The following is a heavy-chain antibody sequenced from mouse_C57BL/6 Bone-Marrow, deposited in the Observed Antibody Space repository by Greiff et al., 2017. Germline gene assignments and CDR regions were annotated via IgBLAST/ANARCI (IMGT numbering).Heavy chain of an antibody. Sequence: VQLQQSGAELVRPGASVKLSCTASGFNIKDDYMHWVKQRPEQGLAWIGWIDPENGDTAYASKFQGKATITADTTSNTAYLPLSSLTSEDTAVYYCRGLLWSLRDYWGQGTSVTVSS. V-gene: IGHV14-4*01. CDR2: IDPENGDT. CDR1: GFNIKDDY. D-gene: IGHD2-1*01. J-gene: IGHJ4*01. CDR3: RGLLWSLRDY.